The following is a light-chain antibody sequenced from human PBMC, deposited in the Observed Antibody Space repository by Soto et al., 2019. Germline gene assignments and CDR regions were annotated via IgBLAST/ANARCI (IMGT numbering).Light chain of an antibody. CDR2: GAS. J-gene: IGKJ4*01. CDR1: QSVSSD. CDR3: QQYSNWPLT. Sequence: EIXLTQSAGSLCLSPGEGGNLXCRASQSVSSDLGWYQQKPGKAPRLLISGASSRAQGGPARFSGSGSVTEFTRTISSRQSEDFAVYYCQQYSNWPLTFGGGTKVDIK. V-gene: IGKV3-15*01.